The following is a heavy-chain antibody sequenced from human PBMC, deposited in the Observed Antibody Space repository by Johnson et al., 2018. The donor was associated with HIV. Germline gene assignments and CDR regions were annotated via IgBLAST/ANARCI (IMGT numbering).Heavy chain of an antibody. Sequence: QMLLVESGGGVVQPGKSLTLSCVGSGLSFSNFGIHWVRQAPGKGLVWVSRIKTDGRGTNYADSVKGRFTISRENSKNTLNLQMNSLRADDTAVYYCAKREEGRISMILGAFDIWGQGTMVTVSS. CDR1: GLSFSNFG. CDR2: IKTDGRGT. J-gene: IGHJ3*02. D-gene: IGHD3-22*01. CDR3: AKREEGRISMILGAFDI. V-gene: IGHV3-NL1*01.